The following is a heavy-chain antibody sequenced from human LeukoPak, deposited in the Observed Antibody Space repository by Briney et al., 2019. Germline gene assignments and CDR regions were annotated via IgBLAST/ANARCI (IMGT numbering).Heavy chain of an antibody. D-gene: IGHD3-10*01. J-gene: IGHJ4*02. V-gene: IGHV4-59*01. Sequence: PSETLPLTCTVSGGSISSYYWSWIRQPPGKGLEWIGYIYYSGSTNYNPSLKSRVTISVDTSKNQFSLKLSSVTAADTAVYYCARVFPPGSYRLDYWGQGTLVTVSS. CDR2: IYYSGST. CDR1: GGSISSYY. CDR3: ARVFPPGSYRLDY.